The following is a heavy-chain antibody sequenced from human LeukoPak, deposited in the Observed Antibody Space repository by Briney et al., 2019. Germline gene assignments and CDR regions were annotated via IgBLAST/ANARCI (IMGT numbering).Heavy chain of an antibody. D-gene: IGHD3-22*01. Sequence: PSETLSLTCTVSGGSISSYYWIWIRQPPGKGLEWIGYIYYSGSTNYNPSLKSRVTISVDTSKNQFSLKLSSVTAADTAVYYCARGRPEGYYYDSSGYYNDWGQGTLVTVSS. J-gene: IGHJ4*02. CDR2: IYYSGST. CDR1: GGSISSYY. CDR3: ARGRPEGYYYDSSGYYND. V-gene: IGHV4-59*01.